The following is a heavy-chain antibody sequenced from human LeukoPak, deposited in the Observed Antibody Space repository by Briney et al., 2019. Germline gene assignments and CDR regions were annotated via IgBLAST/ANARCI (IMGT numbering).Heavy chain of an antibody. CDR2: IYPRDGST. CDR3: ARDQEGFDY. CDR1: GYTFTSNY. J-gene: IGHJ4*02. V-gene: IGHV1-46*01. Sequence: ASVKASCKASGYTFTSNYIHWVRQAPGQGLEWMGMIYPRDGSTSYAQKFQGRVTVTRDTSTSTVHMELSGLRSEVTAVYYCARDQEGFDYWGQGTLVTVSS.